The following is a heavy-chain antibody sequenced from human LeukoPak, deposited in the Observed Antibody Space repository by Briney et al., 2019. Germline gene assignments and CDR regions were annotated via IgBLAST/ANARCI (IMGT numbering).Heavy chain of an antibody. V-gene: IGHV4-30-4*08. D-gene: IGHD2/OR15-2a*01. CDR2: IYYSGST. Sequence: SETPSLTCTVSGDSPSSGAYYCSCIRQPPGKGLEWIGYIYYSGSTYYNPSLKSSATISVDTSKNQFSLKLSSVTAADTAVYYCARARTSEFYPLFDSWGQGTLVTVSS. J-gene: IGHJ4*02. CDR3: ARARTSEFYPLFDS. CDR1: GDSPSSGAYY.